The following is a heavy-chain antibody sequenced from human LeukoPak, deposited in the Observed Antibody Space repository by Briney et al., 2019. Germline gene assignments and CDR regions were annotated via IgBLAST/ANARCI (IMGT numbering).Heavy chain of an antibody. CDR1: GFTFSDYV. CDR3: ARSTGYCSGGSCYSDY. CDR2: ISFNGDNT. J-gene: IGHJ4*02. D-gene: IGHD2-15*01. Sequence: GGSLRLSCAASGFTFSDYVIHWVRQAPGKGLEYVSGISFNGDNTYYANSVKGRFTISRDNSKNTLYLQMDSLRAEDMAVYYCARSTGYCSGGSCYSDYWGQGTLVTVSS. V-gene: IGHV3-64*01.